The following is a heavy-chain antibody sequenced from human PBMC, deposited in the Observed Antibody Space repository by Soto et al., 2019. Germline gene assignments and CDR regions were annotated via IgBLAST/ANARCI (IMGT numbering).Heavy chain of an antibody. J-gene: IGHJ3*02. CDR3: ARDRRIVVVPAAGDAFDI. CDR1: GYTFTGYY. CDR2: INPNSGGT. V-gene: IGHV1-2*04. D-gene: IGHD2-2*01. Sequence: ASVKVSCKASGYTFTGYYMHWVRQAPGQGLEWMGWINPNSGGTNYAQKFQGWVTMTRDTSISTAYMGLSRLRSDDTAVYYCARDRRIVVVPAAGDAFDIWGQGTMVTVSS.